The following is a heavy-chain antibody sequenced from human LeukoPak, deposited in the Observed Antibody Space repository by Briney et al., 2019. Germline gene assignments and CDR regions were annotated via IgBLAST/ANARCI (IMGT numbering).Heavy chain of an antibody. CDR1: GYSFTSYW. CDR3: ARQAYCGGDCYPSDY. D-gene: IGHD2-21*02. Sequence: GESLKISCKGSGYSFTSYWIGWVRQMPGKGLEWMGIIYPGDSDTRYSPSFQGQVTISADKSISTAYLQWSSLKASDTAMYYCARQAYCGGDCYPSDYWGQGTLVTVSS. CDR2: IYPGDSDT. V-gene: IGHV5-51*01. J-gene: IGHJ4*02.